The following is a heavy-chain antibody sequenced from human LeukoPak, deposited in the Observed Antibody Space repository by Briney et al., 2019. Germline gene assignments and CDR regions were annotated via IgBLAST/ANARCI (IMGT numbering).Heavy chain of an antibody. J-gene: IGHJ3*02. CDR3: ARGEMATIEDAFDI. V-gene: IGHV4-4*07. D-gene: IGHD5-24*01. CDR1: GVSISSYF. Sequence: SETLSLTCTVSGVSISSYFWSWIRQPAGKGLEWIGRIYISGSTNYNPSLKSRVTISVDTSKNQFSLKLSSVTAADTAVYYCARGEMATIEDAFDIWGQGTMVTVSS. CDR2: IYISGST.